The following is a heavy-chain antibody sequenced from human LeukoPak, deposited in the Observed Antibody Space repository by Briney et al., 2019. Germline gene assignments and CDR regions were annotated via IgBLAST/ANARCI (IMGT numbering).Heavy chain of an antibody. D-gene: IGHD1-14*01. CDR1: GFTFSSYW. V-gene: IGHV3-7*01. J-gene: IGHJ4*02. CDR3: ARVNRAYFDY. Sequence: PGGSLRLSCAASGFTFSSYWVSWVRQAPGKGLEWVANIKQDGSEKYYVDSVKGRFTISRDNAKNSLYLQMNSLRAEDTAVYYCARVNRAYFDYWGQGTLVTVSS. CDR2: IKQDGSEK.